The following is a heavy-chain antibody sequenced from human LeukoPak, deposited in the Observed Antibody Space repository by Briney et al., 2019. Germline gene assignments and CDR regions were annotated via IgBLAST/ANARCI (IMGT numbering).Heavy chain of an antibody. D-gene: IGHD3-22*01. CDR1: GFTFSSYS. CDR3: ARDLNYYDSSGYYLRWFDP. V-gene: IGHV3-48*01. CDR2: ISSSSSTI. J-gene: IGHJ5*02. Sequence: PGGSLRLSCAASGFTFSSYSMNWVRQAPGKGLEWVSYISSSSSTIYYADSVKGRFTISRDNAKNSLFLQMNSLRAEDTAVYYCARDLNYYDSSGYYLRWFDPWGQGTLVTVSS.